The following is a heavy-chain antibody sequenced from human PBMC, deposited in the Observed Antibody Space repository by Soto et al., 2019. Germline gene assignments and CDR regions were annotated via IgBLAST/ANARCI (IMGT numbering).Heavy chain of an antibody. CDR3: ARGGSDSDY. V-gene: IGHV3-7*03. Sequence: EVQVVESGGGLVQPGGSLRLSCAASGFTFTTYWMTWVRQAPGKGLEWVANIKEDGSEKNYVDSVKGRFTIFRDNAKNSVYLQMDSLRTEDTAVYYCARGGSDSDYWGQWSLVSVSS. CDR2: IKEDGSEK. J-gene: IGHJ4*02. CDR1: GFTFTTYW. D-gene: IGHD3-10*01.